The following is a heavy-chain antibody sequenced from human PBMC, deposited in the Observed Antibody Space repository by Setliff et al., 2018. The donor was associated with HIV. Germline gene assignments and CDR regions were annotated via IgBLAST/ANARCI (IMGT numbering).Heavy chain of an antibody. CDR2: ISVSGGST. CDR3: AKPLPTANGWHRVFDF. CDR1: GFTFSSFA. Sequence: EGSLRLSCAASGFTFSSFAVSWVRQAPGKGPEWVSGISVSGGSTYYADSVKGRFTISRDNSKNTLYLQMNSLRVEDTAMYYCAKPLPTANGWHRVFDFWGQGTSVTVSS. J-gene: IGHJ4*02. D-gene: IGHD6-19*01. V-gene: IGHV3-23*01.